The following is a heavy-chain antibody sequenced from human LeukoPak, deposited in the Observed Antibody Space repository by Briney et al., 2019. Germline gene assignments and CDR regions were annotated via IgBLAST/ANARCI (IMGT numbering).Heavy chain of an antibody. J-gene: IGHJ5*02. CDR1: GFTLSSYA. CDR2: ISVSGNT. D-gene: IGHD6-6*01. V-gene: IGHV3-23*01. CDR3: AKSGLWQLVPWFDP. Sequence: GGSLRLSCAASGFTLSSYAMSWVRQGPGKGLEWVSAISVSGNTYHADSVKGRFTISRDSSKNTLYLQMNSLRAGDAAVYYCAKSGLWQLVPWFDPWGQGTLVTVSS.